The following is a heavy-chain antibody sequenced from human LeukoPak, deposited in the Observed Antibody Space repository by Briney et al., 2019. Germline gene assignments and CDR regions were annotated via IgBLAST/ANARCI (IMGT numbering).Heavy chain of an antibody. V-gene: IGHV1-2*02. D-gene: IGHD6-13*01. Sequence: ASVKVSCKTSGYTFTAYYMHWVRQAPGQRPEWLGWMNPNSGGTNYAQKFQGRVTMTRDTSISTAYMGLSRLRSDDTAVYYCAKDGGYSSSWYVHWGQGTLVTVSS. CDR3: AKDGGYSSSWYVH. CDR1: GYTFTAYY. J-gene: IGHJ4*02. CDR2: MNPNSGGT.